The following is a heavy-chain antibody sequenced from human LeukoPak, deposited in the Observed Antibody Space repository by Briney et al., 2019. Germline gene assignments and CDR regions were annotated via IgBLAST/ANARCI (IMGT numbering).Heavy chain of an antibody. Sequence: ASVKVSCKTSGYIFTGYYMHWVRQAPGQGLEWMGRINPNSGDTNYAQNFQGRVTMTRDTSISTAYMELSSLISEDTAVYYCARGLPQAVFGMLIKDWGQGTLVTVSS. D-gene: IGHD3-3*01. CDR1: GYIFTGYY. V-gene: IGHV1-2*06. CDR3: ARGLPQAVFGMLIKD. J-gene: IGHJ4*02. CDR2: INPNSGDT.